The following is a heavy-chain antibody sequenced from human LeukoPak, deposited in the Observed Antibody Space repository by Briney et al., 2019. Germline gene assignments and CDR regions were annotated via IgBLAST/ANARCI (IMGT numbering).Heavy chain of an antibody. CDR3: VRDGDAYDFDL. J-gene: IGHJ4*02. Sequence: GGSLRLSCAASGFSIRGYWMHWVRQAPGKGLMWVSRIKSDGSWTNYADSVRGRFTISRDNAKNTLFLQMVGLRAEDTSIYYCVRDGDAYDFDLWGQGILVTVSS. CDR2: IKSDGSWT. V-gene: IGHV3-74*01. CDR1: GFSIRGYW. D-gene: IGHD5-12*01.